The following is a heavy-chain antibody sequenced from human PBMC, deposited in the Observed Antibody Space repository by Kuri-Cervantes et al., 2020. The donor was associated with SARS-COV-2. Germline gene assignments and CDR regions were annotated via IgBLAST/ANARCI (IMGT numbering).Heavy chain of an antibody. V-gene: IGHV3-49*04. Sequence: GESLKISCTASGFTFGDYAMSWVRQAPGKGLEWVGFIRSKAYGGTTEYAASVKGRFTISRDDSKSIAYLQMNSLRAEDTAVYYCARDSIITHLFGEGTIWGGAFDIWGQGTMVTVSS. CDR1: GFTFGDYA. D-gene: IGHD3-16*01. J-gene: IGHJ3*02. CDR2: IRSKAYGGTT. CDR3: ARDSIITHLFGEGTIWGGAFDI.